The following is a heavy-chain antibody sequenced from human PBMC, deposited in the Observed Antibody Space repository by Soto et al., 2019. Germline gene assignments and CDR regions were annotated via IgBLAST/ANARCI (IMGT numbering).Heavy chain of an antibody. CDR1: GGSISSYY. D-gene: IGHD3-22*01. V-gene: IGHV4-4*07. CDR3: AREVFHYYDSSGYYMIDY. J-gene: IGHJ4*02. CDR2: IYTSGST. Sequence: SETLSLTCTVPGGSISSYYWSWIRQPAGKGLEWIGRIYTSGSTNYNPSLKSRVTMSVDTSKNQFSLKLSSVTAADTAVYYCAREVFHYYDSSGYYMIDYWGQGTLVTVSS.